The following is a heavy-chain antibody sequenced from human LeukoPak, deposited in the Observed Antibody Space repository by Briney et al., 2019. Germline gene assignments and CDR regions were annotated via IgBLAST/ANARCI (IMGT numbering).Heavy chain of an antibody. CDR2: SRNKAKSNTT. CDR3: ARVSAASGYDLDY. Sequence: GGSLRLSCAASGFTFSDHYMNWVRQAPGKGLEWVGRSRNKAKSNTTEYAACLKGRFASTSDDSKNSMYMKLNSLETEETAVYYWARVSAASGYDLDYWGQGTLVTVSS. CDR1: GFTFSDHY. D-gene: IGHD1-14*01. J-gene: IGHJ4*02. V-gene: IGHV3-72*01.